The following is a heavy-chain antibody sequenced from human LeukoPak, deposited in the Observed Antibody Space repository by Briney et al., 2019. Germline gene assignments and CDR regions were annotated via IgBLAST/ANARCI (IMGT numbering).Heavy chain of an antibody. CDR2: IKSKTDGGTT. CDR3: TTYYDYVWGSYSLWSGDNNWFDP. J-gene: IGHJ5*02. V-gene: IGHV3-15*01. Sequence: GGSLRLSCAASGFTFSNAWMSWVRQAPGKGLEWVRRIKSKTDGGTTDYAAPVKGRFTISRDDSKNTLYLQMNSLKTEDTAVYYCTTYYDYVWGSYSLWSGDNNWFDPWGQGTLVTVSS. CDR1: GFTFSNAW. D-gene: IGHD3-16*01.